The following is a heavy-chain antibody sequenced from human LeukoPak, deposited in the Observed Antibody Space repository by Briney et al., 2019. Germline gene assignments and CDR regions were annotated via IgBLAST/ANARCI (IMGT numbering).Heavy chain of an antibody. V-gene: IGHV4-61*02. D-gene: IGHD3-10*01. CDR3: ARDSFRLWFGELLYYMDV. Sequence: PSETLSLTCTVSGGSISSGSYYWSWIRQPAGKGLEWIGRIYTSGSTNYNPSLKSRFTISVDTSKNQFSLKLSSVTAADTAVYYCARDSFRLWFGELLYYMDVWGKGTTVTVSS. J-gene: IGHJ6*03. CDR2: IYTSGST. CDR1: GGSISSGSYY.